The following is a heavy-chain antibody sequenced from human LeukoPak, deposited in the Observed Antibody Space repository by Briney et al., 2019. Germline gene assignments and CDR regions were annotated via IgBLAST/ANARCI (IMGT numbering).Heavy chain of an antibody. CDR2: ISGSGGST. V-gene: IGHV3-23*01. Sequence: GRSLRLSCAASGFTFSSYAMNWVRQAPGKGLEWVSVISGSGGSTYYADSVKGRFTISRDNSKNTVFLQMNSLRAEDTAIYYCARDEASWYFDLWGRGTLVTVSS. CDR3: ARDEASWYFDL. J-gene: IGHJ2*01. CDR1: GFTFSSYA.